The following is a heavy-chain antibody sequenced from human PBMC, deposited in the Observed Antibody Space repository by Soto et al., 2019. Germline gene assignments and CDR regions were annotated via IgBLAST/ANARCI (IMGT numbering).Heavy chain of an antibody. Sequence: EVQLVESGGGLVQPGGSLRLSCAASGFTFTSYSMNWVRQAPGKGLEWVSYISISSSPIYYADSVKGRFTISRDNAKNSLDLQMNSLRDEDTAVDYCAKLRVLEWEVQESDYWGQGTLVSVSS. CDR2: ISISSSPI. J-gene: IGHJ4*02. CDR1: GFTFTSYS. D-gene: IGHD3-3*01. V-gene: IGHV3-48*02. CDR3: AKLRVLEWEVQESDY.